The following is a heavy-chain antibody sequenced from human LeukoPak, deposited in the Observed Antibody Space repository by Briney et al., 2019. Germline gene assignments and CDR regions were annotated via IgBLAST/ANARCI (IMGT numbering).Heavy chain of an antibody. D-gene: IGHD2-2*01. CDR1: GGSISSGGYS. CDR2: IYHSGST. Sequence: SETLSLTCAVSGGSISSGGYSWSRIRRPPGKGLERIGYIYHSGSTYYNPSLKSRVTISVDRSKNQFSLKLSSVTAADTAVYYCAREVRSSTSCYFDYWGQGTLVTVSS. CDR3: AREVRSSTSCYFDY. J-gene: IGHJ4*02. V-gene: IGHV4-30-2*01.